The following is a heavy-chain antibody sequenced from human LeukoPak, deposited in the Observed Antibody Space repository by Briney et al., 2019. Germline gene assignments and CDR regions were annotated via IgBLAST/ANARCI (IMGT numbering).Heavy chain of an antibody. CDR3: ARDRGSSGWFDY. Sequence: SETLSLTCTVSGGSISSYYWSWVRQPPGKGLEWIGYIYYSGNTNYNPSLESRITISVDTSKNQISLKLTSVTAADTAMYYCARDRGSSGWFDYWGQGTLVTVSS. J-gene: IGHJ4*02. CDR1: GGSISSYY. D-gene: IGHD3-10*01. V-gene: IGHV4-59*01. CDR2: IYYSGNT.